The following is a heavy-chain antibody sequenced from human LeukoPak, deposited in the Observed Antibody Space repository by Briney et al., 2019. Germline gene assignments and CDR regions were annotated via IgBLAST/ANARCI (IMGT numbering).Heavy chain of an antibody. Sequence: SETLSLTCTVSGGSISSYYWSWIRQPPGKGLEWIGFIYYSGSTNYNPSLKSRVTISVDTSKNQFSLKLSSVTAADTAVYYCAREGSGTRWFDPWGQGTLVTVSS. V-gene: IGHV4-59*12. J-gene: IGHJ5*02. CDR2: IYYSGST. CDR3: AREGSGTRWFDP. D-gene: IGHD3-10*01. CDR1: GGSISSYY.